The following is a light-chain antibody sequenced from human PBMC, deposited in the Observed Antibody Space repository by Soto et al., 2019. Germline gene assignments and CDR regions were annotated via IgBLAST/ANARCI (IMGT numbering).Light chain of an antibody. CDR1: QYINTR. V-gene: IGKV3-11*01. CDR2: QTS. Sequence: EIVLTQSPVTLSSFPGDRVTLSCRASQYINTRLAWYQHRPGQAPRLLIYQTSIRAAGIPARFSGSGSGTDFTLTVSSLEPEDFALYYCQQRSNWPPEITFGRGTRLEIK. CDR3: QQRSNWPPEIT. J-gene: IGKJ5*01.